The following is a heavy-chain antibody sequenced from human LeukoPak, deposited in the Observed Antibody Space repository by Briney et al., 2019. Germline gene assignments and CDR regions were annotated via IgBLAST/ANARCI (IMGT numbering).Heavy chain of an antibody. CDR3: AGDKWEPRYAFDI. CDR1: GGSFSGYY. J-gene: IGHJ3*02. CDR2: INHSGST. V-gene: IGHV4-34*01. D-gene: IGHD1-26*01. Sequence: KPSETLSLTCAVYGGSFSGYYWSWIRQPPGKGLEWIGEINHSGSTNYNPSLKSRVTISVDTSKNQFSLKLSSVTAADTAVYYCAGDKWEPRYAFDIWGQGTMVTVSS.